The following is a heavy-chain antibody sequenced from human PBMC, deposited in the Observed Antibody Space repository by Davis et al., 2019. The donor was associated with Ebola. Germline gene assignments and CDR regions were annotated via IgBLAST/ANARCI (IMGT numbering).Heavy chain of an antibody. CDR1: GFTFSSYA. V-gene: IGHV3-30-3*01. CDR3: ASCYYGSGSYYFPYYYYYGMDV. J-gene: IGHJ6*02. D-gene: IGHD3-10*01. CDR2: ISYDGSNK. Sequence: PGGSLRLSCAASGFTFSSYAMHWVRQAPGKGLEWVAVISYDGSNKYYADSVKGRFTISRDNSKNTLYLQMNSLRAEDTAVYYCASCYYGSGSYYFPYYYYYGMDVWGQGTTVTVSS.